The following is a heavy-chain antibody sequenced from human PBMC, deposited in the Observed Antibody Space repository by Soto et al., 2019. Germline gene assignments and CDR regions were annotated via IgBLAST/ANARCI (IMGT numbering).Heavy chain of an antibody. Sequence: EVQLVESGGGLVQPGGSLRLSCAASGFTFSSYWMSWVRQAPGKGLEWVANIKQDGSEKYYVDSVKGRFTISRDNAKNSLYLQMNSLRAEDTAVYYCARDHYDFWSRSDYGMDVWGQGTTVTVSS. CDR2: IKQDGSEK. J-gene: IGHJ6*02. D-gene: IGHD3-3*01. CDR3: ARDHYDFWSRSDYGMDV. CDR1: GFTFSSYW. V-gene: IGHV3-7*03.